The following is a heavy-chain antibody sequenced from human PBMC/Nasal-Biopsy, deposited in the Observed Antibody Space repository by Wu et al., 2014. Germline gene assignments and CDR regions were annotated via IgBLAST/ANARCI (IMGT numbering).Heavy chain of an antibody. D-gene: IGHD3-3*01. CDR2: ITGSGDTA. Sequence: LSCAASGLTFSSYAMSWVRQAPGNGLEWVSSITGSGDTAYYTESVKGRFTISRDNAKNSLYLQMDSLRVEDTAIYYCARDSWSGFFNDGFDIWGQGTMVTVSS. J-gene: IGHJ3*02. CDR3: ARDSWSGFFNDGFDI. V-gene: IGHV3-23*01. CDR1: GLTFSSYA.